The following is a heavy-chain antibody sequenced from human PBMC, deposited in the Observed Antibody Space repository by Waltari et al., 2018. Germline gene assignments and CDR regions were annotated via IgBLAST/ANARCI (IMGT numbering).Heavy chain of an antibody. CDR2: ISYSGST. CDR3: ARGSEGSYCSGGTCYSYYYMDV. Sequence: QVQLQESGPGLVKPAETLSLTCTVSGGSIRNYYCSWIRQHPGKGLEWIGYISYSGSTTYSPSLKSRVTITVDTSKKQFSRKLNFVTAADTAVYYCARGSEGSYCSGGTCYSYYYMDVWGKGTTVTVSS. D-gene: IGHD2-15*01. J-gene: IGHJ6*03. CDR1: GGSIRNYY. V-gene: IGHV4-59*01.